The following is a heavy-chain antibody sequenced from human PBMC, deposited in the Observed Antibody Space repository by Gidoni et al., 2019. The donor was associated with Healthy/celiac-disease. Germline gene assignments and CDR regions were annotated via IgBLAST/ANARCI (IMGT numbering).Heavy chain of an antibody. V-gene: IGHV3-74*01. CDR2: INSDGSRT. CDR1: GFTFSSSW. Sequence: EVQLVESGGGLVQPGGSLRLSCAASGFTFSSSWMHWVRQAPGKGLVGVSRINSDGSRTSYADSVKGRFTISRDNAKNTLYLQMNSLRAEDTAVYYCARDRPSYWYFDLWGRGTLVTVSS. J-gene: IGHJ2*01. CDR3: ARDRPSYWYFDL.